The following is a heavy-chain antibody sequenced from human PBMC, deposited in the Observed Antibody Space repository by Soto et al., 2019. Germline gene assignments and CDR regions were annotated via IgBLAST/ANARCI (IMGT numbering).Heavy chain of an antibody. V-gene: IGHV3-48*02. CDR1: GFTFGSYS. CDR2: ISSSSSTI. Sequence: GGSLRLSCAASGFTFGSYSMNCVRQAPGKGLEWVSYISSSSSTIYYADSVKGRFTISRDNAKNSLYLQMNSLRDEDTAVYYCARLREPNYYYYGMDVWGQGTTVTVSS. J-gene: IGHJ6*02. CDR3: ARLREPNYYYYGMDV. D-gene: IGHD1-1*01.